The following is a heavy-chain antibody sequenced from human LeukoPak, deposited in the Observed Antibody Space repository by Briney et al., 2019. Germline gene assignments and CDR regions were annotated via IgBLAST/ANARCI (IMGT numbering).Heavy chain of an antibody. Sequence: SETLSLTCTVSGGSISSYYWSWIRQPPEKGLEWIGYIYYSGSTNYNPSLKSRVTISVDTSKNQFSLKLSSVTAADTAVYYCARMGATKDYYYGMDVWGQGTTVTVSS. J-gene: IGHJ6*02. D-gene: IGHD1-26*01. CDR2: IYYSGST. CDR1: GGSISSYY. CDR3: ARMGATKDYYYGMDV. V-gene: IGHV4-59*01.